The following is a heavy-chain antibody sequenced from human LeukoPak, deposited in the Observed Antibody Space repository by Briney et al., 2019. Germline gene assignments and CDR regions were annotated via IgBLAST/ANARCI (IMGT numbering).Heavy chain of an antibody. J-gene: IGHJ2*01. Sequence: PSETLSLTCTVSGGSVSGYYWNWIRQPAGKGLEWIGRLYTSESGNTNYKNYNPSLKSRVTISVDTSKNQFSLKLSSVTAADTAVYYCARRGVWYFDLWGRGTLVTVSS. CDR3: ARRGVWYFDL. CDR1: GGSVSGYY. CDR2: LYTSESGNTNYK. V-gene: IGHV4-4*07.